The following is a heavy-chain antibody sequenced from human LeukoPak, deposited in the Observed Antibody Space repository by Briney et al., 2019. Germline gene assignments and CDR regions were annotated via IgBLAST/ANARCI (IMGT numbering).Heavy chain of an antibody. V-gene: IGHV3-9*01. J-gene: IGHJ4*02. D-gene: IGHD3-9*01. CDR3: AKDYTYDILTGPFDY. CDR2: ITWNSRSI. CDR1: GFTFDDCA. Sequence: GGSLRLSCAASGFTFDDCAMHWVRQAPVKGLEWVAGITWNSRSIGYADSVKGRFTISRDNAKNSLYLQMNSLRAEDTALYYCAKDYTYDILTGPFDYWGQGTLVTVSS.